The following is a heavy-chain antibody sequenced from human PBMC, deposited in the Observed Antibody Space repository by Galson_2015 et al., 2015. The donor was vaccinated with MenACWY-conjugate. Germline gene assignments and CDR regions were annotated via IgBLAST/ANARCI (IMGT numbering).Heavy chain of an antibody. J-gene: IGHJ4*02. CDR1: GFAFRSNG. D-gene: IGHD7-27*01. Sequence: SLRLSCAASGFAFRSNGMHWVRQAPDRGLEWVAFIKPDGTSKYYADSVMGRFTIPRDTSKSALYLQMNSLRPEDTAMYYCVKDFNWGFDYWGQGVPVTVSS. CDR2: IKPDGTSK. CDR3: VKDFNWGFDY. V-gene: IGHV3-30*02.